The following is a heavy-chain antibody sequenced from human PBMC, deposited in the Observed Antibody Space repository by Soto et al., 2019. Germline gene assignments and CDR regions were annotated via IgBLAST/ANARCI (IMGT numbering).Heavy chain of an antibody. CDR1: GYTFTSYG. CDR3: ARGANQQQLDPLYYYYYYGMDV. J-gene: IGHJ6*02. CDR2: ISAYNGNT. D-gene: IGHD6-13*01. V-gene: IGHV1-18*01. Sequence: GASVKVSCKASGYTFTSYGISWVRQAPGQGLEWMEWISAYNGNTNYAQKLQGRVTMTTDTSTSTAYMELRSLRSDDTAVYYCARGANQQQLDPLYYYYYYGMDVWGQGTTVTVSS.